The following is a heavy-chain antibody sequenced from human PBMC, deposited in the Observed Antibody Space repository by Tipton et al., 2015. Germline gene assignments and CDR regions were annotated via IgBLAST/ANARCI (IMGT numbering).Heavy chain of an antibody. CDR2: IYPGDSET. D-gene: IGHD1-26*01. CDR3: VRRARRVGSHSYPYYFDY. Sequence: QSGPEVKKPGESLKISCKGSGYIFTSFWIGWVRQMPGKGLEWMGTIYPGDSETGYNPSFQVQVTISADKSITTAYLQWRSLKASDTAMYYCVRRARRVGSHSYPYYFDYWGQGTLVPVSS. CDR1: GYIFTSFW. J-gene: IGHJ4*02. V-gene: IGHV5-51*01.